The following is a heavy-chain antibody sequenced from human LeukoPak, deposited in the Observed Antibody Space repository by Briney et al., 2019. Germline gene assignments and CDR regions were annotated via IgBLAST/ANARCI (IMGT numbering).Heavy chain of an antibody. J-gene: IGHJ3*02. CDR1: GFTFSSYA. CDR3: ARELMAFDI. CDR2: ISSNGGST. D-gene: IGHD5-24*01. Sequence: GGSLRLSCAASGFTFSSYAMHRVRQAPGKGLEYVSAISSNGGSTYYANSVKGRFTISRDNSKNTLYLQMGSLRAEDMAVYYCARELMAFDIWGQGTMVTVSS. V-gene: IGHV3-64*01.